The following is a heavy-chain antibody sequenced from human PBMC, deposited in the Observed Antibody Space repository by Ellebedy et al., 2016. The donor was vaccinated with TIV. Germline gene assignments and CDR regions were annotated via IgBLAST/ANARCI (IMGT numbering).Heavy chain of an antibody. CDR2: ISGSGDTT. V-gene: IGHV3-23*01. J-gene: IGHJ4*02. D-gene: IGHD5-18*01. CDR1: GFTFSSYG. Sequence: GESLKISCAASGFTFSSYGVTWVRQAPGKGLEWVSDISGSGDTTYYADSVKGRFTFSRDNSKNTVYLQRNRLRAEATAVYYCAKAGGYIYGLPDFWGQGTLVTVSS. CDR3: AKAGGYIYGLPDF.